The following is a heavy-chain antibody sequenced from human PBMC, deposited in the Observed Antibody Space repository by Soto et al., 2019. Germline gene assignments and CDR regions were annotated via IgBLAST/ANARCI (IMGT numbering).Heavy chain of an antibody. Sequence: EVQLVESGGGLVKPGGSLRLSCAASGFTFNNAWMNWVRQAPGKGLEWVGRIKSKTDGGTTDYAAPVKGRFTISRDASKNTLYLQMNSLKIEDTAVYYCNTGSDYGWKLDYWGQGTLVTVSS. CDR3: NTGSDYGWKLDY. CDR2: IKSKTDGGTT. CDR1: GFTFNNAW. J-gene: IGHJ4*02. D-gene: IGHD1-26*01. V-gene: IGHV3-15*07.